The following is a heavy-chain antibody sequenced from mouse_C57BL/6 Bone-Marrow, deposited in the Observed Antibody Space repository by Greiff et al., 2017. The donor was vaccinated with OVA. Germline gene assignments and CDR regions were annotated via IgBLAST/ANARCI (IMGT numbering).Heavy chain of an antibody. V-gene: IGHV1-69*01. D-gene: IGHD1-1*01. Sequence: VQLQQPGAELVMPGASVKLSYKASGYTFTSYWMHWVKQRPGQGLEWIGEIDPSDSYTNYNQKFKGKSTLTVDKSSSTAYMQLSSLTSEDSAVYYCARGVYYYGSSVDYWGQGTTLTVSS. CDR1: GYTFTSYW. J-gene: IGHJ2*01. CDR3: ARGVYYYGSSVDY. CDR2: IDPSDSYT.